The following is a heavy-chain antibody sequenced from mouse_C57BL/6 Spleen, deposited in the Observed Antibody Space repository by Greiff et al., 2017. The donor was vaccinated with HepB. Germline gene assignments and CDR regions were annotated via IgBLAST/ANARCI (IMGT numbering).Heavy chain of an antibody. V-gene: IGHV1-64*01. CDR1: GYTFTSYW. Sequence: VQLQQSGAELVKPGASVKLSCKASGYTFTSYWMHWVKQRPGQGLEWIGMIHPNSGSTNYNEKFKSKATLTVDKSSSTANMQLSSLTSEDSAVYYCARDYAYDTWFAYWGQGTLVTVSA. CDR2: IHPNSGST. J-gene: IGHJ3*01. CDR3: ARDYAYDTWFAY. D-gene: IGHD2-2*01.